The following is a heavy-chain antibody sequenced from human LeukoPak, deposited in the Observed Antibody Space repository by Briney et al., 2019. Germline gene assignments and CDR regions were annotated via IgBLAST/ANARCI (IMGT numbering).Heavy chain of an antibody. CDR1: GGSISSSSYY. V-gene: IGHV4-39*01. J-gene: IGHJ4*02. CDR2: IYYSGST. D-gene: IGHD6-6*01. CDR3: ARRRTMSIAAHPDFDY. Sequence: SSETLSLTCTVSGGSISSSSYYWGWIRQPPGKGLEWIGSIYYSGSTYYNPSLKSRVTISVDTSKNQFSLKLSSVTAADTAVYYCARRRTMSIAAHPDFDYWGQGTLVTASS.